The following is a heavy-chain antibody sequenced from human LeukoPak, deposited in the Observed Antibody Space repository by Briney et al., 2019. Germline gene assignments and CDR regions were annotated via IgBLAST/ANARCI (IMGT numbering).Heavy chain of an antibody. V-gene: IGHV3-21*05. Sequence: GGSLRLSCAASGFTFKSYDMNWVRQAPGKGLEWISYISTGGSAKYYADSVKGRFTISGDNAKNSLYLQMNSLRAEDTAVYYCARVLRNAFDIRGQGTMVTVSS. D-gene: IGHD4-17*01. J-gene: IGHJ3*02. CDR3: ARVLRNAFDI. CDR2: ISTGGSAK. CDR1: GFTFKSYD.